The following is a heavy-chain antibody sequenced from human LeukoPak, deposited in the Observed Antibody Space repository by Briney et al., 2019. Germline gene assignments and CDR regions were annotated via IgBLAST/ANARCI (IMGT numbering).Heavy chain of an antibody. CDR2: MNPNSGNT. V-gene: IGHV1-8*01. Sequence: ASVKVSCKASGYTFTSYDINWVRQATGQGLEWMGWMNPNSGNTGYAQKFQGRATMTRNTSISTAYMELSSLRSEDTAVYYCARGPPYAYYYYYYVDVWGKGTTVTVSS. CDR3: ARGPPYAYYYYYYVDV. J-gene: IGHJ6*03. CDR1: GYTFTSYD. D-gene: IGHD2-8*01.